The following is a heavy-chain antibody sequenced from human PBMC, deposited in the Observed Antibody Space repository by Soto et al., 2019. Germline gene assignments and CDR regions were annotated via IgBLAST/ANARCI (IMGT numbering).Heavy chain of an antibody. V-gene: IGHV1-18*01. CDR2: ISAYNGNT. CDR3: ARYHYYDSSGYSPFDY. D-gene: IGHD3-22*01. J-gene: IGHJ4*02. CDR1: GYTFTSYG. Sequence: GASVKVSCKASGYTFTSYGISWVRQAPGQGLEWMGWISAYNGNTNYAQKLQGRVTMTTDTSTSTAYMELRSLRSDDTAVYYCARYHYYDSSGYSPFDYWGQGTLVTVSS.